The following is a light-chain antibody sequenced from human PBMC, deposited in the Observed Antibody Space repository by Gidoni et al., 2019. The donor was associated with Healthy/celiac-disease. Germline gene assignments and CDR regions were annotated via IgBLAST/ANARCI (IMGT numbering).Light chain of an antibody. J-gene: IGKJ4*01. CDR2: LGS. CDR1: QSLLHSNGYNY. Sequence: DIVMTQSPLSRPVTPGEPASISCRSSQSLLHSNGYNYLDWYLQKPGQSPQLLIYLGSNRASGVPDRFSGSGSGTDFTLTISRVEAEDVGVYYCMQALQTPLTFGGGTKVEIK. V-gene: IGKV2-28*01. CDR3: MQALQTPLT.